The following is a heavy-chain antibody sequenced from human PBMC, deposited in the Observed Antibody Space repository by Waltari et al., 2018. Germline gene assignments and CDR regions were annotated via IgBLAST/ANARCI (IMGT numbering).Heavy chain of an antibody. Sequence: EVQLVESGGGLVKPGGSLRLSCAASGFTFSSYSMNWVRQAPGKGLEGVSSISSSSSYIYYADSGKGRFTISRDNAKNSLYLQMNSLRAEDTAVYYCARDRLRPYYYMDVWGKGTTVTISS. D-gene: IGHD3-3*01. CDR2: ISSSSSYI. J-gene: IGHJ6*03. CDR1: GFTFSSYS. CDR3: ARDRLRPYYYMDV. V-gene: IGHV3-21*01.